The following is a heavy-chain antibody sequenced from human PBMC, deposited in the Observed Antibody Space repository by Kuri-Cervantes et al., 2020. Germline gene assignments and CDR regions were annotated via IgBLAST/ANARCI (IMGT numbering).Heavy chain of an antibody. D-gene: IGHD3-22*01. Sequence: GESLKISCAASGFTLSTYWMHWVRQVPGKGLVWVSGISGSGGSTSYADSVKGRFTISRDNAKNTLYLQMNSLRAEDTAVYYCASGDYYDSSGYPAWGQGTLVTVSS. CDR2: ISGSGGST. V-gene: IGHV3-74*01. CDR3: ASGDYYDSSGYPA. CDR1: GFTLSTYW. J-gene: IGHJ5*02.